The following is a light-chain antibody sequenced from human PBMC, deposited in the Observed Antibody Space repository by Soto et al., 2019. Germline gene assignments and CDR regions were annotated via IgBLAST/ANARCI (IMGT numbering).Light chain of an antibody. V-gene: IGLV2-14*01. Sequence: QSALTQPASVSGSPGQSITISCTGTSSDVGGYNYVSWYQQHPGTAPKLMIYEVTNRPSGVSNRFSGSKSGNTASLTISALQAEDEADYYCCSYAGSSTFVFGTGTKVTVL. CDR2: EVT. CDR3: CSYAGSSTFV. CDR1: SSDVGGYNY. J-gene: IGLJ1*01.